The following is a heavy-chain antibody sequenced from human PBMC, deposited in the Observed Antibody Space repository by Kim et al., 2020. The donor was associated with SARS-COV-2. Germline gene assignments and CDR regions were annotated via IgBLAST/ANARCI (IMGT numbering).Heavy chain of an antibody. CDR1: GYTLTELS. V-gene: IGHV1-24*01. D-gene: IGHD6-19*01. CDR2: FDPEDGET. J-gene: IGHJ6*02. CDR3: ATGVAGAGRSSDCYYYYGMDV. Sequence: ASVKVSCKASGYTLTELSMHWVRQAPGKGLEWMGGFDPEDGETNYAQKFQGRVTMTEDTSTDTAYMELSSLRSEDTAVYYCATGVAGAGRSSDCYYYYGMDVWGQGTTVTVSS.